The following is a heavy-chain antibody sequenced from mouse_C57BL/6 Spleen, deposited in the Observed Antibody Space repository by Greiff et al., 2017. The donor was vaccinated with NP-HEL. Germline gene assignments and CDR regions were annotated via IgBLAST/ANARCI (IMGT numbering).Heavy chain of an antibody. CDR2: ISDGGGYT. Sequence: EVKVVESGGGLVKPGGSLKLSCAASGFTFSSYAMSWVRQTPEKRLEWVATISDGGGYTYYPDNVKGRFTISIDTAKNNLYLQMSQLKSEDTARYYCARGRFYFDYWGQGTTLTVSA. J-gene: IGHJ2*01. CDR3: ARGRFYFDY. CDR1: GFTFSSYA. V-gene: IGHV5-4*03.